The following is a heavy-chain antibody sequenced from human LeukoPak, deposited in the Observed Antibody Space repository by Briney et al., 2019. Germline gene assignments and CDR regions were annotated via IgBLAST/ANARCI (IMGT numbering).Heavy chain of an antibody. V-gene: IGHV1-18*01. D-gene: IGHD6-13*01. CDR3: AREGSKAAGSREFDY. CDR1: GYTFTRYG. Sequence: ASVKVSCKASGYTFTRYGISWVRQAPGQGLEWMGWVSGYNGKTNYAQKLQGRVIMTTDTSTSTAYMELRSLRSDDTAVYYCAREGSKAAGSREFDYWGQGTLVTVSS. CDR2: VSGYNGKT. J-gene: IGHJ4*02.